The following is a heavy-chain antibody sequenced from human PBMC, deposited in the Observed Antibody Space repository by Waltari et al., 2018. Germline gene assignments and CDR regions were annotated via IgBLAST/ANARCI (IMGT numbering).Heavy chain of an antibody. CDR2: INHSGST. CDR1: GGSFSGYY. J-gene: IGHJ5*02. D-gene: IGHD3-10*01. V-gene: IGHV4-34*01. Sequence: QVQLQQWGAGLLKPSETLSITCAVYGGSFSGYYWRWLRQPPGKGLEWHGEINHSGSTNYNPSLKSRVTISVDTSKNQFSLKLSSVTAADTAVYYCARGVRFPFYNWFDPWGQGTLVTVSS. CDR3: ARGVRFPFYNWFDP.